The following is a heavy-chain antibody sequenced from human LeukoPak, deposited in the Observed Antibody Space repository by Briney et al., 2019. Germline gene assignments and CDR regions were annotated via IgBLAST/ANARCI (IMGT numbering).Heavy chain of an antibody. V-gene: IGHV1-69*13. Sequence: ASVKVSCKASGGTFSSYAISWVRQAPGQGLEWMGGIIPIFGTANYAQKFQGRVTITADESTSTAYMELSSLRSEDTAVYYCARDGLPYYYDSSGYYYAYWGQGTLVTVSS. D-gene: IGHD3-22*01. CDR1: GGTFSSYA. CDR3: ARDGLPYYYDSSGYYYAY. J-gene: IGHJ4*02. CDR2: IIPIFGTA.